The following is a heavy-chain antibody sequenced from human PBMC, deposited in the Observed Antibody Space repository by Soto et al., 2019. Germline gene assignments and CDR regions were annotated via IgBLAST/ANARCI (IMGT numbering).Heavy chain of an antibody. V-gene: IGHV3-74*01. J-gene: IGHJ4*01. CDR3: AKIEGNTYDLFH. CDR1: GFSFSSYW. D-gene: IGHD3-16*01. Sequence: EVQLVESGGGLVQPGGSLRLSCAASGFSFSSYWIHWVRQAPGKGLVWVSRIKTDGSSTDYAGSVKGRFTISRDNAKNTLSLQMNSLSADDTAVYYCAKIEGNTYDLFHWGQGTLVTGSS. CDR2: IKTDGSST.